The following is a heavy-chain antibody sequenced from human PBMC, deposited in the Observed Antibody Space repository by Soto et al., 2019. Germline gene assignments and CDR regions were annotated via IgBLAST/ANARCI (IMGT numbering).Heavy chain of an antibody. J-gene: IGHJ5*02. Sequence: GASVTVSCKASGYTFTTYGISWVRQAPGQGLEWMGWISAYNGNTNYAQKLQGRVTMTTDTSTSTAYMELRSLRSDDTAVYYCARAHYYDSSGYYYHWFDPWGQGTLVTVSS. V-gene: IGHV1-18*01. CDR1: GYTFTTYG. CDR3: ARAHYYDSSGYYYHWFDP. CDR2: ISAYNGNT. D-gene: IGHD3-22*01.